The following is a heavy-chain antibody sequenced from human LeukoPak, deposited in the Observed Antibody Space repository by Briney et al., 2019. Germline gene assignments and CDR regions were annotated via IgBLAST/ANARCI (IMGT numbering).Heavy chain of an antibody. J-gene: IGHJ4*02. CDR3: ARDPPGIAAAPESLVD. CDR2: INPNSGGT. V-gene: IGHV1-2*02. D-gene: IGHD6-13*01. CDR1: GYTFTGYY. Sequence: ASVKVSCKASGYTFTGYYMHWVRQAPGQGLEWMGWINPNSGGTNYVQKFQGRVTMTRDTSISTAYMELSRLRSDDTAVYYCARDPPGIAAAPESLVDWGQGTLVTVSS.